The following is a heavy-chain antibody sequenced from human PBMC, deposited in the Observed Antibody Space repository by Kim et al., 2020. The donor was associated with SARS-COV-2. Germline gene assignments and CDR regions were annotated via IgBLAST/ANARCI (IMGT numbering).Heavy chain of an antibody. Sequence: SETLSLTCAVYGGSFSGYYWSWIRQPPGKGLEWIGEINHSGSTNYNPSLKSRVTISVDTSKNQFSLKLSSVTAADTAVYYCARRMRLSYISGWWKDYYYG. J-gene: IGHJ6*01. D-gene: IGHD6-19*01. V-gene: IGHV4-34*01. CDR1: GGSFSGYY. CDR3: ARRMRLSYISGWWKDYYYG. CDR2: INHSGST.